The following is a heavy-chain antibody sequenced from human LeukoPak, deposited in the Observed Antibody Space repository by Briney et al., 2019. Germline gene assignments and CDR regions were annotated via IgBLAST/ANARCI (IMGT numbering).Heavy chain of an antibody. CDR2: ISWNSGSI. J-gene: IGHJ4*02. V-gene: IGHV3-9*01. D-gene: IGHD3-9*01. Sequence: GRSLRLSCAASGFTFDDYAMHWVRQAPGKGLEWVSGISWNSGSIGYADSVKGRFTISRDNAKNSLYLQMNSLRAEDTALYYCAKDLREVFGWLSNFDYWGQGTLVTVSS. CDR1: GFTFDDYA. CDR3: AKDLREVFGWLSNFDY.